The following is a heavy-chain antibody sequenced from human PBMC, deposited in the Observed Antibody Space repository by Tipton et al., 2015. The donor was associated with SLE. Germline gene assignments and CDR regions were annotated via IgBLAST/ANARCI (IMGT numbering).Heavy chain of an antibody. D-gene: IGHD2-21*01. V-gene: IGHV4-59*01. CDR2: IYYSGST. CDR3: ARVLVAIDYYYMDV. J-gene: IGHJ6*03. Sequence: TLFLTCTVSGGSISSYYWSWIRQPPGKGLEWIGYIYYSGSTNYNPSLKSRVTISVDTSKNQFSLKLSSVTAADTAVYYCARVLVAIDYYYMDVWGKGTTVTVSS. CDR1: GGSISSYY.